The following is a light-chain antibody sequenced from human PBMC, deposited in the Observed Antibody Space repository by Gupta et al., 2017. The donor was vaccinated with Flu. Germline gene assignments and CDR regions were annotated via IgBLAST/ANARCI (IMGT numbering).Light chain of an antibody. J-gene: IGKJ1*01. Sequence: GDRVIISCRASQRVGEYLNWYQQRAGKAPKLLIYGASSLHSGVPSRFSGSGSGADFTLTISRLQPEDFATYYCQQSYITPRTFGPGTKVEIK. V-gene: IGKV1-39*01. CDR2: GAS. CDR3: QQSYITPRT. CDR1: QRVGEY.